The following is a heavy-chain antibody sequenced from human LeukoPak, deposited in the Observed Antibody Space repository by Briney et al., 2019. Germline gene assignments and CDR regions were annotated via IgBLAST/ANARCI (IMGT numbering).Heavy chain of an antibody. CDR1: GFTFSSYA. CDR2: ISGSGGST. Sequence: GGSLRLSCAASGFTFSSYAMSWVRQAPGKGLEWVSAISGSGGSTYYADSVKGRFTISRDNSKNTLYLQMNSLRAEDTAVYYCAKDLLLWFGEWGNYWGQGTLVTVSS. D-gene: IGHD3-10*01. V-gene: IGHV3-23*01. CDR3: AKDLLLWFGEWGNY. J-gene: IGHJ4*02.